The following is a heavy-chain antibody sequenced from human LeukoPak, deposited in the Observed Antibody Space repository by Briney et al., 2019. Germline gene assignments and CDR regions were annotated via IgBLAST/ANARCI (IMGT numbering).Heavy chain of an antibody. Sequence: GGSLRLSCAASGFTFSSYGMSWVRQAPGKGLEWVSAISGSGGSTYYADSVKGRFTISRDNAKNSLFLQMNSLRAEDTAVYYCARDKIEGPTLFDYWGQGTLVTVSS. CDR3: ARDKIEGPTLFDY. V-gene: IGHV3-23*01. CDR2: ISGSGGST. CDR1: GFTFSSYG. J-gene: IGHJ4*02.